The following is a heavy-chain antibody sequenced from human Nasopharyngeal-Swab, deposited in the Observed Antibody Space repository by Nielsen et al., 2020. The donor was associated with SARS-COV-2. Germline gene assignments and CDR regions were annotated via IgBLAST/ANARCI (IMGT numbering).Heavy chain of an antibody. CDR2: IGGSGRST. V-gene: IGHV3-23*01. Sequence: GESLKISCTASGFTFSTYAMSWVRQAPGKGLEWVSGIGGSGRSTYYADSVKGRFTISRDNAKNSLYLQMNTLRAEDTAVYYCVRDVIATVTTPPDYWGQGTLVTVSS. CDR1: GFTFSTYA. J-gene: IGHJ4*02. D-gene: IGHD4-17*01. CDR3: VRDVIATVTTPPDY.